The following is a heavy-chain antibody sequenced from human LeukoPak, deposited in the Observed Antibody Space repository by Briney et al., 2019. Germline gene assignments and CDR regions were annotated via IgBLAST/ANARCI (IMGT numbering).Heavy chain of an antibody. Sequence: RASVKVSFKASGYTFSNYYMHWVRQAPGQDLEWMGVINPSVDSASYAQKFQDRVTMTSDTSTSTVYMDLSSLRSEDTAVYYCARGGVGGNSVSFYYFDYWGQGTLVTVSS. CDR2: INPSVDSA. CDR1: GYTFSNYY. J-gene: IGHJ4*02. V-gene: IGHV1-46*01. D-gene: IGHD1-26*01. CDR3: ARGGVGGNSVSFYYFDY.